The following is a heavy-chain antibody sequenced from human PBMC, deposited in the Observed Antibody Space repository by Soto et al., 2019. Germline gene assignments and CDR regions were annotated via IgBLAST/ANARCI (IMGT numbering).Heavy chain of an antibody. J-gene: IGHJ4*02. CDR2: ISYDGSNK. V-gene: IGHV3-30*18. CDR3: AKDLLVATFPDY. D-gene: IGHD5-12*01. CDR1: GFTFSSYG. Sequence: PGGSLRLSCAASGFTFSSYGMHWVRQAPGKGLEWVAVISYDGSNKYYADSVKGRFTISRDNSKNTLYLQMNSLRAEDTAVYYCAKDLLVATFPDYWGQGTLVTVS.